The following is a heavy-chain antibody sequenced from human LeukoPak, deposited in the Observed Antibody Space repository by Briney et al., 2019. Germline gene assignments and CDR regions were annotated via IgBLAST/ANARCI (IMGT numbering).Heavy chain of an antibody. Sequence: GGSLRLSCAASGFTFSNYVMNWVRQAPGKGLEWVSVISDSGGSTYYADSVKGRFTISRDNSKNTLYLQMNSLRAEDTAVYYCARAERRSSYYDFWSGYWRLGMDYWGQGTLVTVSS. CDR3: ARAERRSSYYDFWSGYWRLGMDY. CDR1: GFTFSNYV. V-gene: IGHV3-23*01. J-gene: IGHJ4*02. D-gene: IGHD3-3*01. CDR2: ISDSGGST.